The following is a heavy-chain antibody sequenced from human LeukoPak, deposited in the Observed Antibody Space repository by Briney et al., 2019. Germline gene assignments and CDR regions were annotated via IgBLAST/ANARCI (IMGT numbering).Heavy chain of an antibody. CDR3: ARDLVGATAGQYYYYGMDV. J-gene: IGHJ6*02. CDR2: INPNSGGT. CDR1: GYTFTGYY. V-gene: IGHV1-2*02. Sequence: ASVKVSCKASGYTFTGYYMHWVRQAPGQGLEWMGWINPNSGGTNYAQKFQGRVTMTRNTSISTAYMELSRLRSDDTAVYYCARDLVGATAGQYYYYGMDVWGQGTTVTVSS. D-gene: IGHD1-26*01.